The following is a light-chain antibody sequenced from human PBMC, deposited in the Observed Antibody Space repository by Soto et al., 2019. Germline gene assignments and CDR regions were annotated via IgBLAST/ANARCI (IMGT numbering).Light chain of an antibody. Sequence: EIVLTQSPGTLSLSPGEGATLSCRASQSISSSYLAWYQHNRGQAPRLLIYGASTRAAGTPDRFSGSGSGTDFTLTISRLEPEDFAVYYCQLYGSSRWTFGQGTKVEIK. CDR1: QSISSSY. CDR3: QLYGSSRWT. V-gene: IGKV3-20*01. J-gene: IGKJ1*01. CDR2: GAS.